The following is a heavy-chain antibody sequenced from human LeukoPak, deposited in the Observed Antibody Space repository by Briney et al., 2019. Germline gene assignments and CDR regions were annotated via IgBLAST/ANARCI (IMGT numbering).Heavy chain of an antibody. J-gene: IGHJ3*02. CDR2: IYTSGST. CDR3: ARDIVVVPAAKPYAAFDI. D-gene: IGHD2-2*01. CDR1: GGSISSYY. Sequence: PSETLSLTCTVSGGSISSYYWSWIRQPAGKGLEWIGRIYTSGSTNYNPSLKSRVTMSVDTSKNQFSLKLSSVTAADTAVYYCARDIVVVPAAKPYAAFDIWGQGTMVTVSS. V-gene: IGHV4-4*07.